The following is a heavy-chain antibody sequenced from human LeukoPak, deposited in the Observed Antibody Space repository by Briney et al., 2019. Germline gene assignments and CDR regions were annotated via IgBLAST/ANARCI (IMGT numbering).Heavy chain of an antibody. V-gene: IGHV3-21*01. J-gene: IGHJ4*02. CDR2: ISSSSSYI. Sequence: GGSLRLSCAASGFTFSSYSMNWVRQAPGKGLEWVSSISSSSSYIYYADSVKGRFTISRDNAKNSLYLQMNSLRAEDTAVYYCARELEYCSGGSCYSATFSDYWGQGTLVTVSS. CDR3: ARELEYCSGGSCYSATFSDY. CDR1: GFTFSSYS. D-gene: IGHD2-15*01.